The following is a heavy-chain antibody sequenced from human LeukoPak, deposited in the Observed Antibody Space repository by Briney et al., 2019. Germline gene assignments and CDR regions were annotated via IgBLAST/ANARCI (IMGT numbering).Heavy chain of an antibody. CDR3: ARYGSGSTWFDP. CDR1: GGTFSSYA. CDR2: IIPIFGTA. J-gene: IGHJ5*02. V-gene: IGHV1-69*05. D-gene: IGHD3-10*01. Sequence: SVKVSCKASGGTFSSYAISWVRQAPGQGLEWMGGIIPIFGTANYAQKFQGRVTITTDESTSTAYMELSSLRSEDTAVYYCARYGSGSTWFDPWGQGTLVTVSS.